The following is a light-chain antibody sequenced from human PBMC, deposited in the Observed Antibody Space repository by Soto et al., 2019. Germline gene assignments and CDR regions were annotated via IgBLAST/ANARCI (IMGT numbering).Light chain of an antibody. V-gene: IGKV3-15*01. Sequence: TLSVSPGGRATLSCRASQSVSANLAWYQQKPGQAPRLLIFGASTRATGIPARFSGSGSGTEFTLTISSLQSEDFAVYYCQQYSNWPTFGQGTKVDIK. CDR2: GAS. J-gene: IGKJ1*01. CDR1: QSVSAN. CDR3: QQYSNWPT.